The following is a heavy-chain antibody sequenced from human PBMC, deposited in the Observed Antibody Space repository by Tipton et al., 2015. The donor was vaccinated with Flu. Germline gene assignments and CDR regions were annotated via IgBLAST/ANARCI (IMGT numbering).Heavy chain of an antibody. D-gene: IGHD6-19*01. CDR2: IHYTGGT. Sequence: TLSLTCTVSGGSISSSRYYWGWLRQSPGKGLEWIGSIHYTGGTHHNPSLKSRVTISVDTSKNQFSLRLNSVTAADTAVYYCARLPRYSSGWGRYFDLWGRGTLVTVSS. J-gene: IGHJ2*01. V-gene: IGHV4-39*07. CDR3: ARLPRYSSGWGRYFDL. CDR1: GGSISSSRYY.